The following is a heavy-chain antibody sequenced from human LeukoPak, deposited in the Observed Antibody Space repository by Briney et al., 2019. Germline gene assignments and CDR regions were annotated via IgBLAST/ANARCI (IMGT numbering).Heavy chain of an antibody. CDR1: GYTFTGYY. CDR3: ARGTYDSSGINDY. J-gene: IGHJ4*02. D-gene: IGHD3-22*01. V-gene: IGHV1-2*02. Sequence: GASVKVSCKASGYTFTGYYMHWVRQAPGQGLEWMGWINPNSGGTNYAQKFQGRVTMTRDTSISTAYMELSRLRSDDTAVYYCARGTYDSSGINDYWGQGTLVTVSS. CDR2: INPNSGGT.